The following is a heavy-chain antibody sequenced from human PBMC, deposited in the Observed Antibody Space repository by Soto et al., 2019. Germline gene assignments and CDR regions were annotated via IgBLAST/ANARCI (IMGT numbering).Heavy chain of an antibody. CDR3: ARGWSDFPH. Sequence: QVQLVQSGAEVKKPRSSVTVSCKASGGTFSSYVISWLRQAPGQGLECMGAISPFSGAANYSQKFQGRLSITADESTSTVFMYLINLRSDDTAVYYCARGWSDFPHRGQGTLVTVSS. CDR2: ISPFSGAA. V-gene: IGHV1-69*01. CDR1: GGTFSSYV. D-gene: IGHD3-3*01. J-gene: IGHJ1*01.